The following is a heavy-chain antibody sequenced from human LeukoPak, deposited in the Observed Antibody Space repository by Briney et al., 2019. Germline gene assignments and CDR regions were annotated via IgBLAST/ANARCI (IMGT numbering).Heavy chain of an antibody. CDR3: ARWYCSGGSCYRRLRFDP. CDR1: GGSISSYY. CDR2: IYYSGST. J-gene: IGHJ5*02. V-gene: IGHV4-59*08. Sequence: SETLSLTCTVSGGSISSYYWSWTRQPPGKGLEWIGYIYYSGSTNYNPSLKSRVTISVDTSKNQSSLKLSSVTAADTAVYYCARWYCSGGSCYRRLRFDPWGQGTLVTVSS. D-gene: IGHD2-15*01.